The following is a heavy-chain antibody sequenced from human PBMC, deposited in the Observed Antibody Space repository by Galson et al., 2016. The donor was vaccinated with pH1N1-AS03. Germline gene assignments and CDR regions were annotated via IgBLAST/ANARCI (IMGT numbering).Heavy chain of an antibody. J-gene: IGHJ4*02. D-gene: IGHD6-13*01. CDR3: ARAPPGGSSWIGGHFDH. V-gene: IGHV3-7*03. CDR2: IKQDGSEK. Sequence: SLRLSCAASGFTFSGYWMTWVRQAPGKGLQWVANIKQDGSEKYYVDSVKGRFTISRDNAKKSLYLQINSLRAEDTAVYYCARAPPGGSSWIGGHFDHWGQGALVTVSS. CDR1: GFTFSGYW.